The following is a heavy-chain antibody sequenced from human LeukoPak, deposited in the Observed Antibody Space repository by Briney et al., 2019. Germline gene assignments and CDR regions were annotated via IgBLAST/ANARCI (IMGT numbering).Heavy chain of an antibody. J-gene: IGHJ4*02. V-gene: IGHV3-23*01. Sequence: GGSLRLSCAASGFTFSSYAMSWVRQAPGKGLEWVSAISGSGGSTYYADSVKGRFTISRDNSKNTLYLQMNSLRAEDTAVYYCAKVLGMWFLMIGFDYWGQGTLVTVSS. CDR2: ISGSGGST. CDR1: GFTFSSYA. CDR3: AKVLGMWFLMIGFDY. D-gene: IGHD3-22*01.